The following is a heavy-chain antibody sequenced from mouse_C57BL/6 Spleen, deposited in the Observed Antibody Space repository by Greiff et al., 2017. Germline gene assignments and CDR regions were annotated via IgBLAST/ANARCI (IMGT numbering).Heavy chain of an antibody. V-gene: IGHV1-72*01. D-gene: IGHD2-5*01. Sequence: QVQLQQPGAELVKPGASVKLSCKASGYTFTSYWMHWVKQRPGRGLEWIGSIDPNSGGTKYNEKFKSKATLTVDKPSSAAYMQLSSLTSEDSAVYCCARGAYYSSYGSAMDYWGQGTSVTVSS. CDR3: ARGAYYSSYGSAMDY. CDR2: IDPNSGGT. J-gene: IGHJ4*01. CDR1: GYTFTSYW.